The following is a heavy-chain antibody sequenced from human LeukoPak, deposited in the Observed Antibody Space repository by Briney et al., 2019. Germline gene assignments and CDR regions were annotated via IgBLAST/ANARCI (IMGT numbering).Heavy chain of an antibody. J-gene: IGHJ1*01. Sequence: GRSLRLSCAASGFTFSSYAMHWVRQAPGKGLEWGAVISYDGSNKYYADSVKGRFTISRDNSKNTLYLQMNSLRAEDTAVYYCARGPTGGNSEQYFQHWGQGTLVTVSS. CDR1: GFTFSSYA. D-gene: IGHD4-23*01. CDR2: ISYDGSNK. V-gene: IGHV3-30*01. CDR3: ARGPTGGNSEQYFQH.